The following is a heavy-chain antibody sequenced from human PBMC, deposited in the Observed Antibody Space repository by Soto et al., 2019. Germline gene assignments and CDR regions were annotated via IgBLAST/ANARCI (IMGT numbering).Heavy chain of an antibody. CDR3: TTANYDNLVVLGGYYYYGMDV. V-gene: IGHV3-15*07. Sequence: EVQLVESGGGLVKPGGSLRLSCAASGFTFSNAWMNWVRQAPGKGLEWVGRIKSKTDGGTTDYAAPVKGRFTISRDDSKNTLYLQMNSLKTEDTAVYYCTTANYDNLVVLGGYYYYGMDVWGQGTTVTVSS. D-gene: IGHD2-2*01. CDR1: GFTFSNAW. CDR2: IKSKTDGGTT. J-gene: IGHJ6*02.